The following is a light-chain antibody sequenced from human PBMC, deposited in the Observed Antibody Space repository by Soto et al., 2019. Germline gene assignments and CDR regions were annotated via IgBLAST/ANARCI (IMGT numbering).Light chain of an antibody. CDR2: SHN. Sequence: QSVVTQPPSASGTPGKRVTISCSGSSSSIGRNYVSWYQQLPGTAPTLLIFSHNQRPSGVPDRFSGSKSGTSACLAISGLGAEDEADYDCAEWYDSLSGLYVFLTGNKLT. CDR1: SSSIGRNY. V-gene: IGLV1-47*02. J-gene: IGLJ1*01. CDR3: AEWYDSLSGLYV.